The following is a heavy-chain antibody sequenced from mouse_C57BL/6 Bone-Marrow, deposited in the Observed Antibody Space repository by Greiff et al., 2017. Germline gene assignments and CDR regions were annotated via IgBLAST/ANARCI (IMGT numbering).Heavy chain of an antibody. CDR1: GYNFTSYW. CDR2: IHPNSGST. CDR3: ARSHYCGSSYPWYFDV. J-gene: IGHJ1*03. V-gene: IGHV1-64*01. D-gene: IGHD1-1*01. Sequence: VQLQQPGAELVKPGASVKLSCKASGYNFTSYWMHWVKQRPGQGLEWIGMIHPNSGSTNYNAKFKCKATLTVDKSSSTAYMQLSSLTSEDSAVYYCARSHYCGSSYPWYFDVWGTGTTVTVSS.